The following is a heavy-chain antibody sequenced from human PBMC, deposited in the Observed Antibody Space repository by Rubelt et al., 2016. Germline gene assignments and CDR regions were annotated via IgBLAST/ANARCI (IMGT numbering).Heavy chain of an antibody. CDR1: GVSISSTNW. Sequence: QVQMQESGPGLVKPSGTLSLTCAVSGVSISSTNWWSWVRQPPGKGLEWIGEIYHSGSTNYNPSLKSRVTISVDKSKNQFSLRLTSVTAADTAVYYCASRTYSSSPFDPWGQGTLVTVSS. D-gene: IGHD6-13*01. J-gene: IGHJ5*02. CDR2: IYHSGST. CDR3: ASRTYSSSPFDP. V-gene: IGHV4-4*02.